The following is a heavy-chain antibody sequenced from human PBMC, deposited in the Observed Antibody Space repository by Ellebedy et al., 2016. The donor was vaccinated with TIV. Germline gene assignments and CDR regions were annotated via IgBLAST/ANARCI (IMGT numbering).Heavy chain of an antibody. V-gene: IGHV3-7*03. D-gene: IGHD2-2*01. Sequence: PGGSLRLSCAASGFTFSNYYMSWVRQAPGKGLEWVANIKQDGREKYYVDSVKARFTISRDNAKNSLYLQMNSLRAEDTAVYYCARDNGYCASTSCPMTLYYYYGMDVWGQGTTVTVSS. CDR2: IKQDGREK. CDR3: ARDNGYCASTSCPMTLYYYYGMDV. CDR1: GFTFSNYY. J-gene: IGHJ6*02.